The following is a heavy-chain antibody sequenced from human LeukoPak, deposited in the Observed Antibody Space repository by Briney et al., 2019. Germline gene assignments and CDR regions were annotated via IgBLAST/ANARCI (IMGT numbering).Heavy chain of an antibody. CDR2: ISSSGTYI. CDR3: VSGNDPDSVWRTYRLDAFDI. J-gene: IGHJ3*02. CDR1: GYTFSDYS. D-gene: IGHD3-16*02. Sequence: TGGSLRLSCTVSGYTFSDYSVNWVRHVAGKGLEWVSSISSSGTYIFYADSVQGRFTISRDNARNSLFLQMNNLRAEDTALYYCVSGNDPDSVWRTYRLDAFDIWGQGTMVIVSS. V-gene: IGHV3-21*01.